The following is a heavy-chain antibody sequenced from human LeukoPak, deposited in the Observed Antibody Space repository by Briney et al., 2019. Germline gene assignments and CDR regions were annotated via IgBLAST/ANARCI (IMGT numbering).Heavy chain of an antibody. V-gene: IGHV1-8*01. CDR1: GYTFTSYD. Sequence: ASVKVSCKASGYTFTSYDFNWVRQATGQRPEWMGWMSPNSGDTGYAQKFQDRVTMTRNTSISTAYMELSGLRSDDTAVYYCARGPPNWGYDYWGPGTLVTVSS. J-gene: IGHJ4*02. D-gene: IGHD7-27*01. CDR3: ARGPPNWGYDY. CDR2: MSPNSGDT.